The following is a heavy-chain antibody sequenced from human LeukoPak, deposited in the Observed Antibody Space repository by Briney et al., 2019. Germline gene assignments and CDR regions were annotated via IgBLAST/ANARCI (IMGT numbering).Heavy chain of an antibody. J-gene: IGHJ4*02. Sequence: SETLSLTCTVSGGSITSSNYYWGWIRQPPGKGLEWIGSIYYSGRTYYNPSLKSRVTISVDTSKNQLSVQLSSVSAADTAVYYCARHRPEYSGDNFDYCGQGTLVTVSS. CDR3: ARHRPEYSGDNFDY. CDR1: GGSITSSNYY. V-gene: IGHV4-39*01. CDR2: IYYSGRT. D-gene: IGHD1-26*01.